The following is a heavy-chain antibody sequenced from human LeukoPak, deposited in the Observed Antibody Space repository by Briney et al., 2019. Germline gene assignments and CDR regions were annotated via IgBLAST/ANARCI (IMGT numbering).Heavy chain of an antibody. CDR3: VKGYYYDSSIYSDY. V-gene: IGHV3-23*01. CDR2: ISGSGGST. D-gene: IGHD3-22*01. Sequence: GGSLRLSCAASGFTFSTYAMSWVRQAPGKGLEWVSTISGSGGSTYYADSVKGRFTISRDSSKNTLYLQMNSLRAEDTAVYYCVKGYYYDSSIYSDYWGQGTLVTVSS. J-gene: IGHJ4*02. CDR1: GFTFSTYA.